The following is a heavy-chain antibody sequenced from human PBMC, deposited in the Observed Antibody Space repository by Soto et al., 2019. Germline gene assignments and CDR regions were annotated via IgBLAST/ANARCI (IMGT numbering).Heavy chain of an antibody. V-gene: IGHV1-3*01. CDR3: ARDRRYGVNWFDP. D-gene: IGHD3-10*01. J-gene: IGHJ5*02. Sequence: ASVNVSCKASGYTFTSYAMHWVRQAPGQRLEWMGWINAGNGNTKYSQKFQGRVTITRDTSASTAYMELSSLRSEDTAVYYCARDRRYGVNWFDPWGQGTLVTVSS. CDR1: GYTFTSYA. CDR2: INAGNGNT.